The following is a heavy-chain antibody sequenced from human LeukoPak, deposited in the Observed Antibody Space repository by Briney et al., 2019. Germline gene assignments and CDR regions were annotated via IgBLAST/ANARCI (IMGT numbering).Heavy chain of an antibody. D-gene: IGHD5-18*01. CDR1: GGSFSGYY. CDR3: ARAEYSYGFDY. V-gene: IGHV4-34*01. CDR2: INHSGST. Sequence: SETLSLTCAVYGGSFSGYYWSWIRQPPGKGLEWIGEINHSGSTNYNPSLKSRVTISVDTSKNQFSLKLSSVTAAVTAVYYCARAEYSYGFDYWGQGTLVTVSS. J-gene: IGHJ4*02.